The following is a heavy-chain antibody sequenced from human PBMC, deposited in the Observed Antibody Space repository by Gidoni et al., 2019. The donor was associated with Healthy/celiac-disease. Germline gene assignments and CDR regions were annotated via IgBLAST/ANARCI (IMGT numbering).Heavy chain of an antibody. CDR1: GYTFTGYY. J-gene: IGHJ4*02. D-gene: IGHD1-26*01. V-gene: IGHV1-2*06. CDR3: AREKRGGSSLRAFDY. Sequence: VQLVQSGAEVQKPGASVKVSCKASGYTFTGYYMHWVRPAPGQGLEWMGRINPNSGGTNYAQKFQGRVTMTRDTSISTAYMELSRLRSDDTAVYYCAREKRGGSSLRAFDYWGQGTLVTVSS. CDR2: INPNSGGT.